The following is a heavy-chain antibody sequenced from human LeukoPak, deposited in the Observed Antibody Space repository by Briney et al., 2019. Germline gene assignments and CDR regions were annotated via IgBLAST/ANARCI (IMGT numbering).Heavy chain of an antibody. J-gene: IGHJ6*03. CDR3: ARENYGDYFWWNYYYYMDV. CDR2: INPNSGGT. CDR1: GYTFTGYY. Sequence: GASVKVSCKASGYTFTGYYMHWVRQAPGQGLEWMGWINPNSGGTNYAQKLQGRVTMTTDTSTSTAYMELRSLRSDDTAVYYCARENYGDYFWWNYYYYMDVWGKGTTVTVSS. V-gene: IGHV1-2*02. D-gene: IGHD4-17*01.